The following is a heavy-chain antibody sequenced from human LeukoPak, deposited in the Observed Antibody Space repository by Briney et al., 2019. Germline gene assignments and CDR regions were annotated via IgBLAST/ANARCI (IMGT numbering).Heavy chain of an antibody. J-gene: IGHJ6*02. CDR3: ARGLDYYDSSGYRAGGGRYYYGMDV. V-gene: IGHV1-69*05. Sequence: SVKVSCKASGGTFSSYAISWVRQAPGQGLEWMGGIIPIFGTANYAQKFQGRVTITTDESTSTAYMELSSLRSEDTAVYYCARGLDYYDSSGYRAGGGRYYYGMDVWGQGTTVTVSS. D-gene: IGHD3-22*01. CDR1: GGTFSSYA. CDR2: IIPIFGTA.